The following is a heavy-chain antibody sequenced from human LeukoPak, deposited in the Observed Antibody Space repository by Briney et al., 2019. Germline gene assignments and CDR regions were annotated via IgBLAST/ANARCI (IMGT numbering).Heavy chain of an antibody. D-gene: IGHD6-19*01. CDR3: ARDVAVAGSDYYGMDV. CDR1: GGSISSYY. V-gene: IGHV4-59*01. J-gene: IGHJ6*04. Sequence: SETLFLTCTVSGGSISSYYWSWIRQPPGKGLEWIGYIYCSGSTNYNPSLKSRVTISVDTSKNQFSLKLSSVTAADTAVYYCARDVAVAGSDYYGMDVWGKGTTVTVSS. CDR2: IYCSGST.